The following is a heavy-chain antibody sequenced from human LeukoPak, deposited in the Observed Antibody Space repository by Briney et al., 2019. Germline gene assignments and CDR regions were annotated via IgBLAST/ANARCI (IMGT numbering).Heavy chain of an antibody. Sequence: SETLSLTCTVSGGSINNYYWSWIRQPPGKGLDWFGYIYYSGSTNYNPSLKSRVTISIDTSKNQFSLKLSSVTAADTAVYYCARNGGYGSAAGYWGQGTLVTVSS. CDR2: IYYSGST. CDR1: GGSINNYY. D-gene: IGHD3-10*01. CDR3: ARNGGYGSAAGY. V-gene: IGHV4-59*01. J-gene: IGHJ4*02.